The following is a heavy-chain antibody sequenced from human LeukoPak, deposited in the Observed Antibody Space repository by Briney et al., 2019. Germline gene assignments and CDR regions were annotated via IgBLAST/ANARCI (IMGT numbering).Heavy chain of an antibody. CDR2: ISSTSGFT. J-gene: IGHJ4*02. CDR1: GFTFSDYY. CDR3: ARDVRGYKY. V-gene: IGHV3-11*06. Sequence: PGGSLRLSCAASGFTFSDYYMSWIRQAPGKGLEWVSYISSTSGFTNYADSVKGRFTISRDNAKNSLYLQMNSLRAEDTAVYYCARDVRGYKYWGQGTLVTVSS. D-gene: IGHD3-10*02.